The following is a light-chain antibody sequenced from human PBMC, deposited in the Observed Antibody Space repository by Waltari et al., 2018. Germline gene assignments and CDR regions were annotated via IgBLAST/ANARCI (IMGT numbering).Light chain of an antibody. CDR1: SSDVGGYNY. CDR3: CSYAGSYTFEV. CDR2: DVS. Sequence: QSALTQPRSVSGSPGQSVTISCTGTSSDVGGYNYLSWYQQHPGKAPKLMIYDVSKRPSGVPDRFSGSKSGNTASLTISGLQAEDEADYYCCSYAGSYTFEVFGTGTKVTVL. J-gene: IGLJ1*01. V-gene: IGLV2-11*01.